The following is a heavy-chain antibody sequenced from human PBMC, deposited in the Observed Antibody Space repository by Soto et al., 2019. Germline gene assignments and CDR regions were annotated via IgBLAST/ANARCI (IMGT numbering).Heavy chain of an antibody. CDR2: MYYSETT. D-gene: IGHD6-13*01. CDR1: GASINDFY. J-gene: IGHJ5*02. V-gene: IGHV4-59*01. CDR3: ARANSSTWYKLEYKWFDP. Sequence: SETLSLTCTVSGASINDFYWSWVRQTPGKGLEWVGFMYYSETTKYNPSLKGRVNMSLDTSKNQVSLHLKSVTAADTAVYYCARANSSTWYKLEYKWFDPWGQGTLVTVSS.